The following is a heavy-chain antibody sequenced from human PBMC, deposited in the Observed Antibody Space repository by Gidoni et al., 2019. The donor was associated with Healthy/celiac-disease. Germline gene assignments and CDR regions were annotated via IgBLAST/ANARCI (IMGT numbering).Heavy chain of an antibody. CDR3: ARDPGLRYFDWLFDY. CDR1: GFTFSSYA. D-gene: IGHD3-9*01. CDR2: ISDDGSNK. Sequence: QVQLVESGGGVVQPGRSLRLSCAASGFTFSSYAMHWVRQAPGKGLEWVAVISDDGSNKYYADSVKGRFTISRDNSKNTLYLQMNSLRAEDTAVYYCARDPGLRYFDWLFDYWGQGTLVTVSS. V-gene: IGHV3-30-3*01. J-gene: IGHJ4*02.